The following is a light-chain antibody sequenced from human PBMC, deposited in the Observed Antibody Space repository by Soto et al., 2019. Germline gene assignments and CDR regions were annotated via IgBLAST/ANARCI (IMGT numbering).Light chain of an antibody. V-gene: IGKV3-11*01. J-gene: IGKJ4*01. Sequence: EIVLTQSPATLSLSPGESASLSCRARQSVTIHLKWYQQKSGQATRLDIYDVSHRATGIPARFSGNGFGTDYTLTISGLEPEDFAVYYCQLRSDWPPTFGEGTKVEI. CDR3: QLRSDWPPT. CDR2: DVS. CDR1: QSVTIH.